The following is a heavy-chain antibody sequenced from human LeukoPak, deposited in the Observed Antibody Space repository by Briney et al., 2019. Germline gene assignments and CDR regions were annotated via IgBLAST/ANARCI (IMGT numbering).Heavy chain of an antibody. Sequence: PGGSLRLSCAASGFTFTAFEMNWVRQSPGKGLEWISYISGDGYTKHFADSVRGRFTISRDNAKNSLYLQMNSLRAEDTAVYYCARDAVVYSYYGMDVWGQGTTVTVSS. CDR3: ARDAVVYSYYGMDV. D-gene: IGHD3-22*01. CDR2: ISGDGYTK. CDR1: GFTFTAFE. V-gene: IGHV3-48*03. J-gene: IGHJ6*02.